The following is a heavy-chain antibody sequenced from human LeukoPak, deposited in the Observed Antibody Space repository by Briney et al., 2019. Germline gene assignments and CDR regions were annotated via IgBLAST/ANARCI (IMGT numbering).Heavy chain of an antibody. V-gene: IGHV3-48*01. CDR3: ARDHNYAFDN. CDR1: GFPFIEYS. J-gene: IGHJ4*02. D-gene: IGHD1-1*01. Sequence: PGGSLRLSCTASGFPFIEYSMNWARQFPGKGLEGISYIGIDSGNTKYADSVRGRFTIAADKAKNSLYLQMNSLRVEDTAVYYCARDHNYAFDNWGQGTLVSVAS. CDR2: IGIDSGNT.